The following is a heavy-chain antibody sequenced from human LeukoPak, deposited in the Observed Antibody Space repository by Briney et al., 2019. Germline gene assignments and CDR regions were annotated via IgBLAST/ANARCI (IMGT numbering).Heavy chain of an antibody. J-gene: IGHJ4*02. D-gene: IGHD3/OR15-3a*01. CDR2: ISTSSRSI. CDR1: GFTFSTYS. V-gene: IGHV3-48*04. Sequence: GGSLRLFCAASGFTFSTYSMNWVRQAPGKGLEWVSYISTSSRSINYAGSVKGRFTISRDNAKNSLYLEMNSLRAEDTAVYYCARDRDWSFDYWGLGTLVTVSS. CDR3: ARDRDWSFDY.